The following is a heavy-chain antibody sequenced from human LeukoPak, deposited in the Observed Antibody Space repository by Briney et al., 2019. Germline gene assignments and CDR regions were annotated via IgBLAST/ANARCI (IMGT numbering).Heavy chain of an antibody. Sequence: GESLKISCKGSGYSFTNYWIGWVRQMPGKGLEWMGRIDPSDSYSNYSPSFQGHVTISADISITTAYLRWSSLKASDTAMYYCATSTKAAGPWGGMGVWGQGTTVTVSS. CDR1: GYSFTNYW. CDR3: ATSTKAAGPWGGMGV. D-gene: IGHD6-13*01. CDR2: IDPSDSYS. J-gene: IGHJ6*02. V-gene: IGHV5-10-1*01.